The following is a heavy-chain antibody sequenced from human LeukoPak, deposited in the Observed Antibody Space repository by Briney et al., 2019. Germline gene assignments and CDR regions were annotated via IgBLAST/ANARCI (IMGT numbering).Heavy chain of an antibody. CDR3: ARGAPIFYYFES. Sequence: GDSLKISFKTSGYIFTDYWIGWVRQVPGKGLEWTGIIYPDDSDTRYSPSFQGQVTISADKSTSTAYLPWSSLKASDTAMYYCARGAPIFYYFESWGQGTLVSVSA. V-gene: IGHV5-51*01. CDR1: GYIFTDYW. CDR2: IYPDDSDT. J-gene: IGHJ4*02.